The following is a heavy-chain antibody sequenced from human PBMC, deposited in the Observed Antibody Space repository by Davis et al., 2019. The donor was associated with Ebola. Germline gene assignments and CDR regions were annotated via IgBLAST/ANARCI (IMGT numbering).Heavy chain of an antibody. V-gene: IGHV1-69*04. CDR1: GGIFSSYA. CDR2: IIPILGIA. D-gene: IGHD3-9*01. J-gene: IGHJ6*02. Sequence: SVKVSCKASGGIFSSYAISWVRQAPGQGLEWMGRIIPILGIANYAQKFQGRVTITADKSTSTAYMELSSLRSEDTAVYYCARDREKLRYFDYYYGMDVWGQGTTVTVSS. CDR3: ARDREKLRYFDYYYGMDV.